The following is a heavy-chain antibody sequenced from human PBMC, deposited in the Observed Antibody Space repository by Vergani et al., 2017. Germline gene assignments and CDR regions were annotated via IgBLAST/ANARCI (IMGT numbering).Heavy chain of an antibody. J-gene: IGHJ3*02. CDR2: IYYSGST. V-gene: IGHV4-59*01. CDR1: GGSISSYY. CDR3: AREGAGNDAFDI. D-gene: IGHD6-19*01. Sequence: QVQLQESGPGLVKPSETLSLTCTVSGGSISSYYWRWIRQPPGKGLEWIGYIYYSGSTNYNPSLKSRVTISVDTSKNQFSLKLSSVTAADTAVYYCAREGAGNDAFDIWGQGTMVTVSS.